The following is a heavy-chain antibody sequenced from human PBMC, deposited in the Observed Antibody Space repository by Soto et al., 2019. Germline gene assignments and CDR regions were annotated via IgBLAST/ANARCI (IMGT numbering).Heavy chain of an antibody. D-gene: IGHD2-21*02. Sequence: QLQLQESGPGLVKPSETLSLTCTVSGGSISSSSYYWGWIRQPPGKGLEWIGSIFYSGSTYYNPSLKSRLTISVDTSKNQFSLKLSSVTAADTAVYYCARLVVVTAMNWYFDLWGRGTLVTVSS. CDR1: GGSISSSSYY. V-gene: IGHV4-39*01. J-gene: IGHJ2*01. CDR2: IFYSGST. CDR3: ARLVVVTAMNWYFDL.